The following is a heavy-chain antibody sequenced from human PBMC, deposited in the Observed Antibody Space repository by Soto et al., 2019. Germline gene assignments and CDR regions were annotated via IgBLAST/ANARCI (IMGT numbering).Heavy chain of an antibody. CDR1: GYSISSGYY. J-gene: IGHJ4*02. D-gene: IGHD6-6*01. CDR2: IYHSGST. V-gene: IGHV4-38-2*01. CDR3: ARVGIAARRVDY. Sequence: NPSETLSLTCAVSGYSISSGYYWGWIRQPPGKGLEWIGSIYHSGSTYYNPSLKSRVTISVDTSKNQFSLKLSSVTAADTAVYYCARVGIAARRVDYWGQGTLVTVSS.